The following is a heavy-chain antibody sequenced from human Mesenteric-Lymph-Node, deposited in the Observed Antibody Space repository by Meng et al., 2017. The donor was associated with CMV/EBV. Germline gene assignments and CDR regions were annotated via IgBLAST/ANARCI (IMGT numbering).Heavy chain of an antibody. J-gene: IGHJ4*02. CDR3: ARAPFNYFDSSGDPPDY. D-gene: IGHD3-22*01. V-gene: IGHV4-34*01. CDR1: GGSFSGYY. CDR2: INHSGST. Sequence: SETLSLTCAVYGGSFSGYYWSWIRQPPGKGLEWIGEINHSGSTNYNPSLKSRVTISADTSRNQFSLKLSSVTAADTAVYYCARAPFNYFDSSGDPPDYWGQGTLVTVSS.